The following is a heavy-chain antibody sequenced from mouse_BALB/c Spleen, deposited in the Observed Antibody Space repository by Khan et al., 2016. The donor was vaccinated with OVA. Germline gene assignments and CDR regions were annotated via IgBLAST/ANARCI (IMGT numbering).Heavy chain of an antibody. Sequence: VQLQESGPGLVASSQSLSITCTVSGFSLSRYNIHWVRQPPGKGLEWLGMIWGGGGTDYNSTLKSRLSIRKDNSKSQVLLKMNSLQTDDTAMYXCARAYYRYDGYYAMDYWGQGTSVTVSS. V-gene: IGHV2-6-4*01. J-gene: IGHJ4*01. CDR1: GFSLSRYN. CDR3: ARAYYRYDGYYAMDY. D-gene: IGHD2-14*01. CDR2: IWGGGGT.